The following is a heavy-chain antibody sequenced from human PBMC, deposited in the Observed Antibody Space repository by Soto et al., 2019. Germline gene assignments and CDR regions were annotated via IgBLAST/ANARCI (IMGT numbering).Heavy chain of an antibody. CDR3: ARSQGSSTSLEIYYYYYCGMDV. J-gene: IGHJ6*02. D-gene: IGHD2-2*01. V-gene: IGHV1-69*01. CDR2: IIPISDTT. CDR1: GGTFSSYA. Sequence: QVQLVQSGAEVKKPGSSVKVSCKASGGTFSSYAISWVRQAPGQGLEWMGGIIPISDTTNYAQKFQGRVTITADESTSTAYMELSSLRSEDTAVYYCARSQGSSTSLEIYYYYYCGMDVWGRGTTVTVSS.